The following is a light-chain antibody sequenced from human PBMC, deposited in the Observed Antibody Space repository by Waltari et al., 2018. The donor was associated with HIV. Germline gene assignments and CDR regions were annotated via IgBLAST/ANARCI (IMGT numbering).Light chain of an antibody. V-gene: IGLV3-21*02. Sequence: SYVLTQPPSVSVPPGQTARVTCGGNKNGSKRVQWYQGKPGQAPVLVVYDDSDRPSGIPERFSGSNSGNTATLTISRVEAGDEADYYCQVWDTGGDHPEWVFGGGTKLTVL. CDR2: DDS. CDR3: QVWDTGGDHPEWV. CDR1: KNGSKR. J-gene: IGLJ3*02.